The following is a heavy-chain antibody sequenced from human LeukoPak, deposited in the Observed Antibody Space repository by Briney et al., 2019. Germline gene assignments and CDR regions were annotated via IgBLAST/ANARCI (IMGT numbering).Heavy chain of an antibody. J-gene: IGHJ4*02. V-gene: IGHV3-21*01. CDR1: GFTFTSYS. Sequence: GGPLRLSCAALGFTFTSYSMNWVRQAPGKGLEWGSSISSSSSYIYYAGSLKGRYTTSSDNAKNSLYLQMNSLRAEDRAVYYCARDGFDYWGQGTLVTVSS. CDR2: ISSSSSYI. CDR3: ARDGFDY.